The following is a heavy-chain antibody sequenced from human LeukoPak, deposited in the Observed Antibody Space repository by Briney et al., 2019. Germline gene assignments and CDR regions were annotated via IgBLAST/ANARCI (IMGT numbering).Heavy chain of an antibody. V-gene: IGHV3-23*01. CDR2: VCGSGSGT. Sequence: PGGSLRLSCAASGFTFSSYAMSWVRQAPGKGLEWVSVVCGSGSGTYYADSVKGRFTISRDNSKNTLYLQMNSLRAEDTAVYYCARPEKYSYGYLPRIYFDYWGQGTLVTVSS. CDR3: ARPEKYSYGYLPRIYFDY. D-gene: IGHD5-18*01. J-gene: IGHJ4*02. CDR1: GFTFSSYA.